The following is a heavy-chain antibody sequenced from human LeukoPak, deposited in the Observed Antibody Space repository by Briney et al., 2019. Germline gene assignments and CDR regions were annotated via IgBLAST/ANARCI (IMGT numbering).Heavy chain of an antibody. CDR3: ARARCVDYYMDV. CDR2: INPSGGST. V-gene: IGHV1-46*01. Sequence: ASVKVSCKASGYTFTSYYMHWVRQAPGQGLEWMGIINPSGGSTSYAQKFQGRVTMTRDMSTSTVYMELSSLRSEDTAVYYCARARCVDYYMDVWGKGTTVTVSS. J-gene: IGHJ6*03. D-gene: IGHD6-6*01. CDR1: GYTFTSYY.